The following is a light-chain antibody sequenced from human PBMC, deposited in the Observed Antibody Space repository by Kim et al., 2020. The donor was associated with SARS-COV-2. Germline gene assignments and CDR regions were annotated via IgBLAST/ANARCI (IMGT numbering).Light chain of an antibody. CDR2: KNN. CDR1: SSNIGNNY. J-gene: IGLJ3*02. V-gene: IGLV1-47*01. Sequence: QSVLTQPPSASGTPGQRVTISCSGSSSNIGNNYVYYYQQLPGTAPTLLIYKNNQRPAGVSDRFSASKSGTSASLAISGLRSEDEADYYCAAWDDSLDAWVFGGGTQLTVL. CDR3: AAWDDSLDAWV.